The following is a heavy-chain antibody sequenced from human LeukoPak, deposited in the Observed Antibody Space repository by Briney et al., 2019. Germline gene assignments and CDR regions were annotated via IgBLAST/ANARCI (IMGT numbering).Heavy chain of an antibody. Sequence: GGSLRLSCAASGFTFSDYYMSWIRQAPGKGLEWVSYISSSGSTIYYADSVKGRFTISRDNAKNSLYLQMNSLRAEDTAVYYCASYYYDSSGYPLDAWGQGTLVTASS. CDR3: ASYYYDSSGYPLDA. CDR2: ISSSGSTI. J-gene: IGHJ5*02. CDR1: GFTFSDYY. V-gene: IGHV3-11*01. D-gene: IGHD3-22*01.